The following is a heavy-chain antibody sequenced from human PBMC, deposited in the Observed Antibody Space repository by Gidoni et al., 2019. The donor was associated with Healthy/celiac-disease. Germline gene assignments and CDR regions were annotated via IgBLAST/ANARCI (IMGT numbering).Heavy chain of an antibody. CDR3: ARGPIYAILTGYYTSGWFDP. D-gene: IGHD3-9*01. V-gene: IGHV1-3*01. Sequence: QVQLVQSWAEVKKPGASVTVSCKASGYTFTSYALHWVRQAPGQRLDWMGWINAGQGTTKYAQKFQGSVTITRDTSVSTAYMELSSLRSEDTAGYFCARGPIYAILTGYYTSGWFDPWGQGTLVIVSS. CDR1: GYTFTSYA. CDR2: INAGQGTT. J-gene: IGHJ5*02.